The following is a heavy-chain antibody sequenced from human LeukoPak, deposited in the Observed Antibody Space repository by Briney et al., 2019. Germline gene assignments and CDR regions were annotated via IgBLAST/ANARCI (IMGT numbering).Heavy chain of an antibody. CDR3: ARDGGSTSSDY. CDR2: ISSSGSTI. CDR1: GFTFSSYS. J-gene: IGHJ4*02. V-gene: IGHV3-48*01. D-gene: IGHD2-2*01. Sequence: GGSLRLSCAASGFTFSSYSMNWVRQAPGRGLEWLSYISSSGSTIYYADSVKGRFTISRDNAKNSLYLQMNSLRAEDTAVYYCARDGGSTSSDYWGQGTLVTVSS.